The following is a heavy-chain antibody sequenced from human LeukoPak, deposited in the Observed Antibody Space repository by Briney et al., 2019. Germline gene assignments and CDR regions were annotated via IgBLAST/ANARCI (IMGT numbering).Heavy chain of an antibody. CDR2: IRSDGSNE. Sequence: GGSLRLSCAASGFTFSNYGMHWVRQAPVKGLEWLAFIRSDGSNEYYADSVKGRFTISRGNSRNTLYLQMNSLRVDDTAIYYCAKYRSPGPVAGTCAENWGEGTLVTVSS. J-gene: IGHJ4*02. D-gene: IGHD6-19*01. CDR1: GFTFSNYG. CDR3: AKYRSPGPVAGTCAEN. V-gene: IGHV3-30*02.